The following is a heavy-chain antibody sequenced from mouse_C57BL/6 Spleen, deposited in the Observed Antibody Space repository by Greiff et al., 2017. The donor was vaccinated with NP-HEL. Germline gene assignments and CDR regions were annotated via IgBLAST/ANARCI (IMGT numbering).Heavy chain of an antibody. Sequence: VQLQQSGAELVRPGTSVKMSCKASGYTFTNYSIDWVKQSPGHGLEWIGYINPGGGYTSYNEKFKGKATLTVDKSSSTAYMELRSLTSEDSAVYYCAREGYYGSSFDYWGQGTTLTVSS. V-gene: IGHV1-63*01. J-gene: IGHJ2*01. D-gene: IGHD1-1*01. CDR3: AREGYYGSSFDY. CDR2: INPGGGYT. CDR1: GYTFTNYS.